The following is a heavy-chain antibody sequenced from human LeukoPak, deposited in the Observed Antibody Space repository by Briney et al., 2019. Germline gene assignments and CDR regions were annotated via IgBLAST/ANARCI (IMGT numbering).Heavy chain of an antibody. Sequence: GGSLRLSCAASGFTFSSYSMNWVRQAPGKGLECVSGISGSGGSTNYADSVKGRFTISRDNSKNTLYLQMNSLRAEDMAVYYCARRWAQQLVDYWGQGTLVTVSS. CDR3: ARRWAQQLVDY. D-gene: IGHD6-6*01. CDR1: GFTFSSYS. J-gene: IGHJ4*02. CDR2: ISGSGGST. V-gene: IGHV3-23*01.